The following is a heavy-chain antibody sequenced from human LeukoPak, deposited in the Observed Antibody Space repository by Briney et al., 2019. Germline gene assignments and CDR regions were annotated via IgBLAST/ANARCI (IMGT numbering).Heavy chain of an antibody. V-gene: IGHV3-7*01. D-gene: IGHD6-13*01. CDR1: GFTFNTFW. CDR3: ARDAAGYDP. CDR2: IKEDGTKK. J-gene: IGHJ5*02. Sequence: PGGSLRLSCAASGFTFNTFWMSWVRQTPGKGLEWVANIKEDGTKKYYVDSVKGRFTISRDNAENSLYLQMNSLRAGDTAVYYCARDAAGYDPWGQGTLVTVSS.